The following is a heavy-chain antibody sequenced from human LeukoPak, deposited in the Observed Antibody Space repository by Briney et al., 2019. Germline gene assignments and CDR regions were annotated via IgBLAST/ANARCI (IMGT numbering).Heavy chain of an antibody. Sequence: ASVKVSCKACGYTFTSYGISWVRQAPGQGLEWMGWNSAYNGNTKYAQNLQGRVTMTTDTSTSTAYMELRSLRSDDTAVYCCVRDRSSSSYYSCWGQGTLVTVSS. CDR2: NSAYNGNT. V-gene: IGHV1-18*01. CDR3: VRDRSSSSYYSC. J-gene: IGHJ4*02. D-gene: IGHD6-13*01. CDR1: GYTFTSYG.